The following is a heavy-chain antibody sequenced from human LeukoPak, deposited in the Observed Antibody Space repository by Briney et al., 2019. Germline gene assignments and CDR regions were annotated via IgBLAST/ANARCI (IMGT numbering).Heavy chain of an antibody. CDR3: ARKKNFNSGSPHFDY. Sequence: SVKVSCKASGGTFSSYAISWVRQAPGLGLEWMGGIIPIFGTANYAQKFQGRVTITTDESTSTAYMELSSLRSEDTAVYYCARKKNFNSGSPHFDYWGQGTLVTVSS. CDR2: IIPIFGTA. D-gene: IGHD1-26*01. CDR1: GGTFSSYA. V-gene: IGHV1-69*05. J-gene: IGHJ4*02.